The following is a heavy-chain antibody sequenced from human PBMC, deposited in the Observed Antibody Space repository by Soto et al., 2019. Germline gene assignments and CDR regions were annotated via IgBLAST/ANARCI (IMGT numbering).Heavy chain of an antibody. D-gene: IGHD3-16*01. Sequence: QITLKESGPTLVRPTQTLTLTCTFSGFSLSTTGVGVGWIRQPPGKALEWLALIYWDDDKRYPPSLKSRLTITTGTAKQDVVLTMTNMAPVDTATYYSARRMRGFGLGRGRANYFDPWGQGALVTFSS. CDR3: ARRMRGFGLGRGRANYFDP. V-gene: IGHV2-5*02. CDR1: GFSLSTTGVG. CDR2: IYWDDDK. J-gene: IGHJ5*02.